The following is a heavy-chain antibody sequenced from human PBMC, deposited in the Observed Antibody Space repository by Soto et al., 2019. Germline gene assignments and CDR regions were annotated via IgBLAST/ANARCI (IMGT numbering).Heavy chain of an antibody. Sequence: SYRVAEGSFISYGSGWVRKMPGEGLEWRGVIYPGDSDTRYSPSLQGQVNISVDKSISTAYLQWSSLRASDRAMYYCARSGGNANRFSEYRGQGTLVTGAS. D-gene: IGHD2-15*01. CDR2: IYPGDSDT. J-gene: IGHJ4*02. V-gene: IGHV5-51*01. CDR1: EGSFISYG. CDR3: ARSGGNANRFSEY.